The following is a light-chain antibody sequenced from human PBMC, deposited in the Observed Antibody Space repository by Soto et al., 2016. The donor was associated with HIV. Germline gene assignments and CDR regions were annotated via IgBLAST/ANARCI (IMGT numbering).Light chain of an antibody. CDR1: NVGSKS. J-gene: IGLJ1*01. CDR2: DDS. V-gene: IGLV3-21*01. CDR3: QAWDTSTAV. Sequence: SYELTQPPSLSVAPRKTARITCGGNNVGSKSVQWYQQRPGQAPVLVVYDDSDRPSGIPERFSGSNSGNTATLTISGTQAMDEADYYCQAWDTSTAVFGTGTKVTVL.